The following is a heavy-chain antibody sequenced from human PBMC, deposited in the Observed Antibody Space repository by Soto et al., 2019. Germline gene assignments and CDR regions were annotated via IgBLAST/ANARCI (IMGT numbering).Heavy chain of an antibody. D-gene: IGHD3-3*01. CDR1: GYTFTDYG. V-gene: IGHV1-18*01. CDR3: ARISQSDFWTAYYYCFDS. J-gene: IGHJ4*02. CDR2: ITAFNGNT. Sequence: QVHLVQSGAEVEKPGASVKVSCKASGYTFTDYGISWVRQAPGQGLQWMGWITAFNGNTKYAQQFQGIVTMTTDTSTSTAYMDLRSLESDDTAVYYCARISQSDFWTAYYYCFDSWGQGTLVTVSS.